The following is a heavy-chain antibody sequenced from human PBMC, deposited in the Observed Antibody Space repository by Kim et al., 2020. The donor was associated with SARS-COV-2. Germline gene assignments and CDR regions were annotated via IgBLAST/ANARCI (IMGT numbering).Heavy chain of an antibody. Sequence: SETLSLTCTVSGGSISGYYCNWIRHSPGKGLAWIGHIYYSGSTNYNPSLKSRVTISADTSKNQFSLKLTSVTAADTAIYYCARGSGWLTDDWGQGTLVTVSS. D-gene: IGHD6-19*01. CDR1: GGSISGYY. J-gene: IGHJ4*02. CDR2: IYYSGST. CDR3: ARGSGWLTDD. V-gene: IGHV4-59*01.